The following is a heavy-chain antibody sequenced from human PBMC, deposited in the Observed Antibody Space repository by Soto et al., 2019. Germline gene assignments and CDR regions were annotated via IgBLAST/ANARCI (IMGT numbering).Heavy chain of an antibody. D-gene: IGHD6-13*01. J-gene: IGHJ4*02. V-gene: IGHV3-30*18. CDR3: AKDRVIQLIPIWPDH. Sequence: GGPMVLSCGPAGVSISNSAIHWVRNSPGKGLEWVAFVSSDGNNKYYAESVKGRFTISRDNAKNTLYLQVDRLTVDDTAVYYCAKDRVIQLIPIWPDHWGQGTLVPGSS. CDR1: GVSISNSA. CDR2: VSSDGNNK.